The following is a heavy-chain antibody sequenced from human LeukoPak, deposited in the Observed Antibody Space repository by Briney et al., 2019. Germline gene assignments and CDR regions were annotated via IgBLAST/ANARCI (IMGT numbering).Heavy chain of an antibody. D-gene: IGHD3-22*01. CDR3: ARDRDSSGPYYFDY. Sequence: ASVKLSCKASGYTFTSYGISWVRQAPGQGLEWMGWISAYGGNTNYAQKLQGRITMTTDTSTSTAYMERRSLRSDDTAVYYCARDRDSSGPYYFDYWGQGTLVTVSS. V-gene: IGHV1-18*01. J-gene: IGHJ4*02. CDR2: ISAYGGNT. CDR1: GYTFTSYG.